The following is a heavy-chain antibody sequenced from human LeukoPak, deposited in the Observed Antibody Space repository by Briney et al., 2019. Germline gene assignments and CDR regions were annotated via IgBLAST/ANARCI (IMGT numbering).Heavy chain of an antibody. D-gene: IGHD2-2*01. J-gene: IGHJ4*02. V-gene: IGHV1-69*06. CDR3: ASGRTDIVVVPATLRNYFFDY. CDR1: GGTFSSYD. Sequence: ASVKVSCKASGGTFSSYDISWVRQAPGQGLEWMGGIIPMFGTANYAQKFQGRVTISADKSTSTAYMELSSLRSEDTAVYYCASGRTDIVVVPATLRNYFFDYWGQGTLVTVSS. CDR2: IIPMFGTA.